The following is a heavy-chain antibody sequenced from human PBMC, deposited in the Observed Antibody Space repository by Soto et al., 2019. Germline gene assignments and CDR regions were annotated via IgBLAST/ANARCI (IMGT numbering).Heavy chain of an antibody. CDR1: GYTFTSYD. J-gene: IGHJ4*02. V-gene: IGHV1-8*01. D-gene: IGHD4-17*01. CDR3: ARALYGDNGDY. Sequence: QVQLVQSGAEVKKPGASVKVSCKASGYTFTSYDINWVRQATGQGLEWMGWMNPNSGNTGYAQKFKGRVTMNMNTSISTGYMELSSLRSEDTAVYYCARALYGDNGDYWGQRTLVAVST. CDR2: MNPNSGNT.